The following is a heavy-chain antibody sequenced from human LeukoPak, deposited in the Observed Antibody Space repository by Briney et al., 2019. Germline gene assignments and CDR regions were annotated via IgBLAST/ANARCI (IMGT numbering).Heavy chain of an antibody. CDR2: ISDGGGNT. J-gene: IGHJ4*02. Sequence: GGSLRLSCAASGFTFSSYSMNWVRQAPGKGLEWVSAISDGGGNTYYADSVKGRFTISRDSSKNTLYLQMNSLRAEDTAVYYCAKGSSGSFGDYFDYWGQGTLVTVSS. V-gene: IGHV3-23*01. CDR3: AKGSSGSFGDYFDY. D-gene: IGHD6-19*01. CDR1: GFTFSSYS.